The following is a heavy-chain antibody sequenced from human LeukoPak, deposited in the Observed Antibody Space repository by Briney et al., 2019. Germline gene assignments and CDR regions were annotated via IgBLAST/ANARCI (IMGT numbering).Heavy chain of an antibody. J-gene: IGHJ4*02. CDR1: GGSISSYY. CDR2: IYYSGST. D-gene: IGHD6-6*01. Sequence: PSETLSLTCTVSGGSISSYYWSWIRQPPGKGLEWIGYIYYSGSTNYNPSLKSRVTISVDTSKNQFSLKLSSVTAADTAVYYCAREYSSSDYFDYWGQGTLVTVSS. CDR3: AREYSSSDYFDY. V-gene: IGHV4-59*01.